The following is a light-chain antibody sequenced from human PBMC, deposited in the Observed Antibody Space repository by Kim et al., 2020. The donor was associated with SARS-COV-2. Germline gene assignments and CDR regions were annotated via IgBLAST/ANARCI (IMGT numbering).Light chain of an antibody. CDR1: QDINTW. CDR2: GAS. Sequence: IQLNQSPSSVSASVGDRVTITCRASQDINTWLGWYQQKPGKAPKLLIYGASNLQSGVPSRFSGSGSGTDFTLTISRLQPDDCATYYCQQANSFPPWTFGQGTKVDIK. J-gene: IGKJ1*01. V-gene: IGKV1-12*01. CDR3: QQANSFPPWT.